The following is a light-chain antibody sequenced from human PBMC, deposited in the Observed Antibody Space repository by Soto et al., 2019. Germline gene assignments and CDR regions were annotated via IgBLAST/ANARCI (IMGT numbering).Light chain of an antibody. Sequence: QSALTQPPSASGSPGQSVTISCTGTRSDVGGYNYVSWYQQHPGKVPKLMIFEVSKRPSGVPDRFSGSKSGNTASLTVSGLQAEDAADYYCSSYAGNNNKMLFGGGTKLTVL. CDR2: EVS. CDR3: SSYAGNNNKML. CDR1: RSDVGGYNY. J-gene: IGLJ2*01. V-gene: IGLV2-8*01.